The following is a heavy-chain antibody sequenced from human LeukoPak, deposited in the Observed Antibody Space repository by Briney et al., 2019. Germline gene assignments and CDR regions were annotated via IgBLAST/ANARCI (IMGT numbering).Heavy chain of an antibody. Sequence: GGSLRLSCAASGFTFSDYYMSWIRQAPGKGLEGVSYISSSGSTIYYADSVKGRFTISRDNAKNTLYLQMNNLRAEDTAIYYCATDSYVSGSYYRLFYWGQGTLVTVSS. CDR1: GFTFSDYY. CDR2: ISSSGSTI. CDR3: ATDSYVSGSYYRLFY. V-gene: IGHV3-11*04. J-gene: IGHJ4*02. D-gene: IGHD3-10*01.